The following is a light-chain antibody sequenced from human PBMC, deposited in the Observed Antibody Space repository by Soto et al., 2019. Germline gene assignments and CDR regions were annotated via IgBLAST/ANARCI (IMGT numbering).Light chain of an antibody. J-gene: IGLJ3*02. CDR3: AAWDDSLSGRL. CDR1: SSNIVTNY. V-gene: IGLV1-47*02. CDR2: SNN. Sequence: QSVLTQPPSASGTPGQRVTISCSGSSSNIVTNYVYWYQQLPGAAPNLLIYSNNQRPSGVPDRFSGSKSGTSASLAISGLRSEDEADYYCAAWDDSLSGRLFGGGTKLTVL.